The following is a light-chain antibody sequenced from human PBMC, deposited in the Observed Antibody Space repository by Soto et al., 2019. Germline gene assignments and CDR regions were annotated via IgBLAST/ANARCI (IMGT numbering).Light chain of an antibody. CDR3: QQYHSLPFT. CDR1: QDISKY. CDR2: EAS. V-gene: IGKV1-33*01. J-gene: IGKJ3*01. Sequence: DIQMTQSPSSLSASVGDRITITCPASQDISKYLIWYQQTPGKAPKFLIYEASNLERGVPSRFSGSGSGTDFTFTINSLQPEDIATYYCQQYHSLPFTFGPGTKLDIK.